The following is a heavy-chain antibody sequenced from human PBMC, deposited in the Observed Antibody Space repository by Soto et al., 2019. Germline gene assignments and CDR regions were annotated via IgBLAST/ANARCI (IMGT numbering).Heavy chain of an antibody. V-gene: IGHV3-74*01. J-gene: IGHJ6*01. CDR3: ARGPGVGDYYYDGMDV. D-gene: IGHD3-16*01. CDR1: GFTFSSYW. CDR2: INSDGSST. Sequence: EVQLVESGGGLVQPGGSLRLSCAASGFTFSSYWMHWVRQAPGKGLVWVSRINSDGSSTSYADSVKGRFTISSDNAKNTLYLQMNSLRAEDTAVYYCARGPGVGDYYYDGMDVWGQGTTVTVSS.